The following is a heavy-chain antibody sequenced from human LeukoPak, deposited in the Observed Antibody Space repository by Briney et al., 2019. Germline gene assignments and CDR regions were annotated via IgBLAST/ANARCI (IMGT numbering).Heavy chain of an antibody. V-gene: IGHV1-2*02. J-gene: IGHJ4*02. D-gene: IGHD2-8*01. CDR3: ARARVSGLIMVPVDY. Sequence: ASVKVSCKASGYTFTGYYMHWVRQAPGQGLEWMGWINPDSGGTNYAQRFQGRVTMTRDTSITTAYMELSSLTSDDTAMYYCARARVSGLIMVPVDYWGQGALLTVSS. CDR2: INPDSGGT. CDR1: GYTFTGYY.